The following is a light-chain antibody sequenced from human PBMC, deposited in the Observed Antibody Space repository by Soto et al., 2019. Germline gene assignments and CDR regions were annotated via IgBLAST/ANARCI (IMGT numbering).Light chain of an antibody. Sequence: QAVVTQPPSVSGAPGQRVTISCTGSSSNIGAGFDVHWYQQLPGTAPKLLIFENTDRPSGVPDRFSGSKSGTSASLAITGLQAEDAADYYCHSYDSSLSAWVFGGGTKLTVL. CDR1: SSNIGAGFD. CDR3: HSYDSSLSAWV. CDR2: ENT. V-gene: IGLV1-40*01. J-gene: IGLJ3*02.